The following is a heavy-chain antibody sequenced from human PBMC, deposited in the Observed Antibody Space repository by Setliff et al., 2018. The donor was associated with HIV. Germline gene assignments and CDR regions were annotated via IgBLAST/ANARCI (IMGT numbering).Heavy chain of an antibody. CDR2: INAGNGNT. Sequence: GASVKVSCKASGYTFTSYVMHWVRQAPAQRLEWMGWINAGNGNTKYSQEFQGRVTITRDTSASTAYMELSSLRSEDMAVYYCARDVGNSYGPAFDFWGQGTLVTVSS. D-gene: IGHD5-18*01. CDR3: ARDVGNSYGPAFDF. V-gene: IGHV1-3*03. J-gene: IGHJ4*02. CDR1: GYTFTSYV.